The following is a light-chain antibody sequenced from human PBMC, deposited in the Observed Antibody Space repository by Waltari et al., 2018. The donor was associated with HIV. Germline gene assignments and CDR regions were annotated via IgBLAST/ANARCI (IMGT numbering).Light chain of an antibody. CDR1: QSVSRSY. CDR3: QQYDGSST. Sequence: EIVLTQSPGTLSLSPGERATLSCRASQSVSRSYLAWYQQKPGQAPRLLIYGASSRATGIPDRFSGSGSGTDFTLTINRLEPEDFAVYYCQQYDGSSTFGGGTKVEIK. CDR2: GAS. V-gene: IGKV3-20*01. J-gene: IGKJ4*01.